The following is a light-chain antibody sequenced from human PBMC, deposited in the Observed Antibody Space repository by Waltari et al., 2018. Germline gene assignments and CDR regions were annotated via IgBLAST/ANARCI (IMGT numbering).Light chain of an antibody. Sequence: DIVMTQSPDTVAVSLGERATIHCRSSQNILSSSDNKNYLVWYQQKPGQPPKLLISWASTRESGVPDRFSGSGSGTDFTLTISSLQAEDVAVYYCQQCYHLPSFGGGTRVEIK. V-gene: IGKV4-1*01. CDR2: WAS. J-gene: IGKJ4*01. CDR1: QNILSSSDNKNY. CDR3: QQCYHLPS.